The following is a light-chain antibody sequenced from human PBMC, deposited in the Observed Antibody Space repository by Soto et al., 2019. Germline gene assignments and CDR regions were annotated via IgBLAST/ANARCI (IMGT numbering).Light chain of an antibody. Sequence: EIVLTQFPATLSLSPGEEATLSCRASQSFGTSLAWYQQRPAQAPRLLIYVTFKVAAGVPARFSGSGSGADFTLTISGLEPEDFAVYYCQQGGSFGGGTKVEIK. CDR1: QSFGTS. J-gene: IGKJ4*01. V-gene: IGKV3-11*01. CDR3: QQGGS. CDR2: VTF.